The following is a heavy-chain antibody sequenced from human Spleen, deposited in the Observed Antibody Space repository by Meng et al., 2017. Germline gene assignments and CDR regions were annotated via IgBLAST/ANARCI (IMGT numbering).Heavy chain of an antibody. CDR3: ARDENISLGKLFGDY. V-gene: IGHV1-2*06. CDR1: GYTCTAYY. Sequence: QGQVGQTGTEVKKSGASGKISCKPSGYTCTAYYIHWVRQAPGQGLEWMGHINPDTGDTLYAQKFQGRVSMTGDTSISTAYVELSGLRSDDTAVYYCARDENISLGKLFGDYWGQGTLVTVSS. CDR2: INPDTGDT. J-gene: IGHJ4*02. D-gene: IGHD2-21*01.